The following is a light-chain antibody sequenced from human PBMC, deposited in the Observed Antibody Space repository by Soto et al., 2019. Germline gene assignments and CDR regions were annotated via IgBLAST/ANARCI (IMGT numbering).Light chain of an antibody. J-gene: IGKJ4*01. CDR3: HQYANAPLT. CDR2: HVS. Sequence: EIVLTQSPGTLSLSPGERATLSCRASQSVGNNFLAWYQQKPGQPPRLLVFHVSTRATGIPDRFSGGGSGADFTLSISRLEPEDFAVYFCHQYANAPLTFGGGTKVEI. CDR1: QSVGNNF. V-gene: IGKV3-20*01.